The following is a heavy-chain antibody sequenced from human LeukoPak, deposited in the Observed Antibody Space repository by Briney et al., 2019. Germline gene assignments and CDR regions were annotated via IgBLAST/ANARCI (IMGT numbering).Heavy chain of an antibody. Sequence: PGGSLRLSCEASGFTFSSYAMSWVRQAPGKGLEWVSAISGSGGSTYYADSVKGRFTISRDNSKNTLYLQMNSLRAEDTAVYYCAKFSPPMTTSYYYYGMDVWGQGTTVTVSS. CDR1: GFTFSSYA. CDR2: ISGSGGST. J-gene: IGHJ6*02. CDR3: AKFSPPMTTSYYYYGMDV. D-gene: IGHD4-17*01. V-gene: IGHV3-23*01.